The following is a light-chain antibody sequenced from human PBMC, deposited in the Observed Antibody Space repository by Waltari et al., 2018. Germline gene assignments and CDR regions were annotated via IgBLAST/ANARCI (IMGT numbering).Light chain of an antibody. CDR1: SSDVGRYNL. J-gene: IGLJ1*01. CDR2: DVT. Sequence: QSSLTQPAPVSGSPGQSITISSTGTSSDVGRYNLFPWYQQHPGKAPKLMIYDVTERPSGVSNRFSGSKSDNTASLTISGLQAEDEADYYCCSHAGSSIYVFGTGTKVTIL. V-gene: IGLV2-23*02. CDR3: CSHAGSSIYV.